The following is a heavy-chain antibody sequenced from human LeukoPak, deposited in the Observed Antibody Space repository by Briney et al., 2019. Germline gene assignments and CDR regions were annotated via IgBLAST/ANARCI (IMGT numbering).Heavy chain of an antibody. CDR3: ARLAVYDSSGPMEY. J-gene: IGHJ4*02. Sequence: SETLSLTCTVSGGSISSGSYYWSWIRQPAGKGLEWIGRIYTSGSTNYNPSLKSRVTISVDTSKNQFSLKLSSVTAADTAVYYCARLAVYDSSGPMEYWGPGTLVTVSS. V-gene: IGHV4-61*02. D-gene: IGHD3-22*01. CDR2: IYTSGST. CDR1: GGSISSGSYY.